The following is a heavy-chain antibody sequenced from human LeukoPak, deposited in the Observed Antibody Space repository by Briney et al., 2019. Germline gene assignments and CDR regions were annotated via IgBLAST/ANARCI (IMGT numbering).Heavy chain of an antibody. CDR1: GFTFSNYY. CDR3: AKDSVWELPKSFDY. V-gene: IGHV3-11*04. J-gene: IGHJ4*02. D-gene: IGHD1-26*01. Sequence: PGGSLRLSCAASGFTFSNYYMSWIRQAPGKGLEWVSYISSSGSTIYYADSVKDRFTISRDNAKNSLYLQMNSLRAEDTAVYYCAKDSVWELPKSFDYWGQGTLVTVSS. CDR2: ISSSGSTI.